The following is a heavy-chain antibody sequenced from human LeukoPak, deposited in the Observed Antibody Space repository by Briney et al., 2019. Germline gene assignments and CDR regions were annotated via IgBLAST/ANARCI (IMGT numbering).Heavy chain of an antibody. CDR2: IGSTGRTT. J-gene: IGHJ4*02. D-gene: IGHD6-25*01. Sequence: GGSLRLSCAASGFTFSSYAMSWVRQAPGKGLEWVSAIGSTGRTTYYAESVKGRFAISRDNSKNTLYLHMNSLRAEDTAIYYCAKLQSGTDYWGQGTLVTVSS. CDR1: GFTFSSYA. V-gene: IGHV3-23*01. CDR3: AKLQSGTDY.